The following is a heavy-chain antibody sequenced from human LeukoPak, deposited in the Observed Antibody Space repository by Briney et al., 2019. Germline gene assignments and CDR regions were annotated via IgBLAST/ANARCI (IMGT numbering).Heavy chain of an antibody. CDR2: IYYSGST. J-gene: IGHJ5*02. V-gene: IGHV4-59*01. CDR1: GGSISSYY. D-gene: IGHD6-19*01. CDR3: ARALGPGIAVA. Sequence: PSETLSLTCTVSGGSISSYYWSWIRQPPGKGLEWIGYIYYSGSTNYNPSLKSRVTISVDTSKNQFSLKLSSVTAADTAVYYCARALGPGIAVAWGQGTLVTVSS.